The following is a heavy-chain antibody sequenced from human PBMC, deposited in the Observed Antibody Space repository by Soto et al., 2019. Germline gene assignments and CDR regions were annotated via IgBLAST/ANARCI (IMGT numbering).Heavy chain of an antibody. J-gene: IGHJ3*02. CDR1: GGSISSGDYY. V-gene: IGHV4-30-4*01. D-gene: IGHD5-12*01. Sequence: SETLSLTCTVSGGSISSGDYYWSWIRQPPGKGLEWIGYIYYSGSTYYNPSLKSRVTISVDTSKNQFSLKLSSVTAADTAVYYCARAGADGYNDAFDIWGQGTMVTV. CDR3: ARAGADGYNDAFDI. CDR2: IYYSGST.